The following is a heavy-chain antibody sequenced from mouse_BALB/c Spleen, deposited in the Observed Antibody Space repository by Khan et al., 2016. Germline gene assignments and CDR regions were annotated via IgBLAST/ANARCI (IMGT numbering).Heavy chain of an antibody. CDR1: GYTFTNYG. D-gene: IGHD2-14*01. CDR3: ASSYFRYDRYAY. CDR2: INTNTGEP. J-gene: IGHJ3*01. Sequence: QIQLVQSGPELKKPGETVKISCKASGYTFTNYGMNWVKQTPGKGLKWMGWINTNTGEPTYAEEFKGRFAFSLETSASTAYLPINNLKNEDTATYFCASSYFRYDRYAYWGQGTLVAVST. V-gene: IGHV9-3*02.